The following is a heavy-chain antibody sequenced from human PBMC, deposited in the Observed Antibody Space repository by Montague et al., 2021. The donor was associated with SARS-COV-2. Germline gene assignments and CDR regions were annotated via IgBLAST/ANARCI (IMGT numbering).Heavy chain of an antibody. CDR1: GVSVTAYY. Sequence: SETLSLTCTVSGVSVTAYYWSWIRQPPGKGLEWVGDVFYNKGTNYNPSPKSRVAISVDTSKNQFSLRLTSVTAADTAFYYCVRRPQYDGLNGPPDFWGQGTLVTVSS. CDR3: VRRPQYDGLNGPPDF. J-gene: IGHJ4*02. D-gene: IGHD3-9*01. V-gene: IGHV4-59*08. CDR2: VFYNKGT.